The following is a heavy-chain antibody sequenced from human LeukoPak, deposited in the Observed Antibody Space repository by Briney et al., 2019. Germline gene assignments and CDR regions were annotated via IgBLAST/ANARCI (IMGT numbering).Heavy chain of an antibody. V-gene: IGHV4-59*11. CDR2: IHYSGCT. J-gene: IGHJ5*01. CDR1: GGSITSHY. Sequence: SETLFLPCSVSGGSITSHYWRWIRQPPGKGREWIGYIHYSGCTNYNTSLKSRVTISPDTSKNQLILKLNSVTAADTAVYYCARLGWLGETPGSWFDSWGQGTLVTVSS. D-gene: IGHD3-10*01. CDR3: ARLGWLGETPGSWFDS.